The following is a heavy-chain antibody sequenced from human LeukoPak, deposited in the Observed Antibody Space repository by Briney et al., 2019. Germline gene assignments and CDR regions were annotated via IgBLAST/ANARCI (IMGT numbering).Heavy chain of an antibody. J-gene: IGHJ6*02. CDR1: GYTLTELS. Sequence: ASVKVSCKVTGYTLTELSRHWVRQAPGKGLEWMGGFDPEDGETIYAQKFQGRDTMTEDTSTDTAYMELSSLRSEDTAVYYCATHGRHTVTTGSGYGMDIWGQGTTVTVSS. D-gene: IGHD4-17*01. CDR3: ATHGRHTVTTGSGYGMDI. CDR2: FDPEDGET. V-gene: IGHV1-24*01.